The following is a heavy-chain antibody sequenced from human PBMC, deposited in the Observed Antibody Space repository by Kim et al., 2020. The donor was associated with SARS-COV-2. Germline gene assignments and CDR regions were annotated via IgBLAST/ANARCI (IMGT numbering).Heavy chain of an antibody. CDR2: ISTYSGDK. CDR1: GYTFTTHG. J-gene: IGHJ5*02. V-gene: IGHV1-18*01. D-gene: IGHD3-9*01. CDR3: ARDWFCRRRDSDCLDCFDP. Sequence: ASVKVSCKTSGYTFTTHGISWVRQAPGQGLEWVAWISTYSGDKNYAQKFQGRVAMTTDRSTSTVYMELRSLRSDDTAIYYCARDWFCRRRDSDCLDCFDPGGQGTLVIVSS.